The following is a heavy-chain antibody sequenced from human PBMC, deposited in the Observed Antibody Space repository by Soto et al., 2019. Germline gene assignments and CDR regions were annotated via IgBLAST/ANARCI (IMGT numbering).Heavy chain of an antibody. D-gene: IGHD3-9*01. J-gene: IGHJ6*02. Sequence: GSLRLSCAASGFTFSSYWMHWVRQAPGKGLVWVSRINSDGSSTSYADSVKGRFTISRDNAKNTLYLQMNSLRAEDTAVYYCARGTLRYFPTYGMDVWGQGTTVTVSS. CDR1: GFTFSSYW. CDR2: INSDGSST. CDR3: ARGTLRYFPTYGMDV. V-gene: IGHV3-74*01.